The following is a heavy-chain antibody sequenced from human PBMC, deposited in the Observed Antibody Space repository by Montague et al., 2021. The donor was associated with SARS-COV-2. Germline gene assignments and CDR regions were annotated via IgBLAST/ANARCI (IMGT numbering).Heavy chain of an antibody. CDR2: VSYSGST. J-gene: IGHJ3*02. V-gene: IGHV4-39*01. D-gene: IGHD4-17*01. Sequence: SETLSLTCTVSGDSISSRSYYWGWIRQPQGKGLEGIGTVSYSGSTNYTASLQSRVTIYVAKSKNQFSLKLTSVTAADTAIYYCAGQYGDYPDNAFTIWGQGTMVIVSS. CDR3: AGQYGDYPDNAFTI. CDR1: GDSISSRSYY.